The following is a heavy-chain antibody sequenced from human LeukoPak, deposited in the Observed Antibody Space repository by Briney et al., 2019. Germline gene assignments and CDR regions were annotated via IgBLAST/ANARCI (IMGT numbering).Heavy chain of an antibody. D-gene: IGHD3-16*01. V-gene: IGHV4-34*01. CDR1: GGSFSGYY. CDR2: INHSGST. Sequence: SETLSLTCAVYGGSFSGYYWSWIRQPPGKGLEWIGEINHSGSTNYNPSLKSRLTISITTSKNQFSLKVTSVIASDTAMYYCVRDHVSPGLSNWFDPWGQGTLVTVSS. J-gene: IGHJ5*02. CDR3: VRDHVSPGLSNWFDP.